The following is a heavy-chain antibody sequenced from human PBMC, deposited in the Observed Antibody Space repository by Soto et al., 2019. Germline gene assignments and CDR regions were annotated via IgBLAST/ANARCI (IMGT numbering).Heavy chain of an antibody. J-gene: IGHJ4*02. CDR1: GGSMSNYF. CDR3: AAGEASRRKLAPYYLNF. CDR2: LHYSGAT. D-gene: IGHD2-21*01. V-gene: IGHV4-59*01. Sequence: SVTLSLTCTVSGGSMSNYFWTWLRQPPGEGLEWTGYLHYSGATSFFSSYNPYLRGRVTISEDTSKNQFSHKLLSVTYADTAVYFCAAGEASRRKLAPYYLNFWGQGTLVTVSS.